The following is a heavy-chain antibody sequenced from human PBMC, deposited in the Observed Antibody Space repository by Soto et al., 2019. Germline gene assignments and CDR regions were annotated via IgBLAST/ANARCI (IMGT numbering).Heavy chain of an antibody. CDR2: IKQDGSEK. V-gene: IGHV3-7*01. J-gene: IGHJ4*02. D-gene: IGHD2-15*01. Sequence: EVQLVESGGGVVQPGGSLRLSCAASGFTFSSYWMSWVRQAPGKGLEWVANIKQDGSEKYYVDSVKGRFTISRDNAKNSLYLQMNSLRAEDTAVYYCARGYCSGGSCYPDDYWGQGTLVTVSS. CDR1: GFTFSSYW. CDR3: ARGYCSGGSCYPDDY.